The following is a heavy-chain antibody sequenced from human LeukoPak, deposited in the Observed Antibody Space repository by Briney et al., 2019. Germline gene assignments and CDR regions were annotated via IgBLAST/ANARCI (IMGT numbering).Heavy chain of an antibody. CDR3: ARVPTNSYDYAYYFDY. CDR2: IYYSGST. CDR1: GGSISGYY. Sequence: SETLSLTCNVSGGSISGYYWAWIRQTPGKGLEWIGYIYYSGSTNYNPSLESRVTMSVDASGNQFSLRLSSVAAADTAVYYCARVPTNSYDYAYYFDYWGQGTLVTVSS. D-gene: IGHD5-18*01. V-gene: IGHV4-59*08. J-gene: IGHJ4*02.